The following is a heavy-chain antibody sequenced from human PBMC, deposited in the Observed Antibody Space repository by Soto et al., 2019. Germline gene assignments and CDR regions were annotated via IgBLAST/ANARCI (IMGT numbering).Heavy chain of an antibody. V-gene: IGHV4-4*02. CDR1: GGSISSINW. J-gene: IGHJ3*02. CDR3: ARVTESDAFDI. CDR2: IHHRGSI. Sequence: SETLSLTCAVSGGSISSINWWSWVRQPPGKGLEWIGEIHHRGSINYSPSLSSRLTISVDKSKNQFSLNLGSVTAADTAVYYCARVTESDAFDIWGQGTMVTVSS.